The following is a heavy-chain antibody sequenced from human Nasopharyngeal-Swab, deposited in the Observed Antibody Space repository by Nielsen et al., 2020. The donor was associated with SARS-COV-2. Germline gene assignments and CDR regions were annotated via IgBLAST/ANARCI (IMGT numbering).Heavy chain of an antibody. CDR2: IYYSGST. V-gene: IGHV4-31*03. CDR1: GGSISSGGYY. D-gene: IGHD3-10*01. J-gene: IGHJ6*03. Sequence: SETLSLTCTVSGGSISSGGYYWSWIRQHPEKGLEWIGYIYYSGSTYYNPSLKSRVTISVDTSKNQFSLKLSSVTAADTAVYYCARANGVRGVIVDYYYYMDVWGKGTTVPSP. CDR3: ARANGVRGVIVDYYYYMDV.